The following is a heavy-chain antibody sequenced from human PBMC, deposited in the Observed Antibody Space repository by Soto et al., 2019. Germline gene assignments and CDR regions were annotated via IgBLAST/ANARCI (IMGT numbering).Heavy chain of an antibody. J-gene: IGHJ4*02. D-gene: IGHD3-3*01. CDR1: GFTFSSYA. V-gene: IGHV3-23*01. CDR3: AKVTIFGVVMIDY. CDR2: ISDSGRST. Sequence: VQLLESGGGLVQPGGSLRLSCAASGFTFSSYAMSWVRQAPGKGLEWVSSISDSGRSTYYADSVKGRFTISRDNSKKTLYLQMNSLRVEDTAVYYCAKVTIFGVVMIDYWCQGTLVTVSS.